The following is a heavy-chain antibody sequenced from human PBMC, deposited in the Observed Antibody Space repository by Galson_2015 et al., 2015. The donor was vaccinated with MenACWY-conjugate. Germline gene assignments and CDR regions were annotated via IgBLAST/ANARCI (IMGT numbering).Heavy chain of an antibody. CDR2: ISSGGNTI. J-gene: IGHJ5*02. CDR3: ARTAGSVPP. V-gene: IGHV3-48*03. Sequence: SLRLSCAASGFTFRTYEMNWVRQAPGKGLEWVSYISSGGNTIYYGDSVKGRFTISRDNAKNSLYLQMNSLRAEDTAIYYCARTAGSVPPWGLGTLVTVSS. D-gene: IGHD6-13*01. CDR1: GFTFRTYE.